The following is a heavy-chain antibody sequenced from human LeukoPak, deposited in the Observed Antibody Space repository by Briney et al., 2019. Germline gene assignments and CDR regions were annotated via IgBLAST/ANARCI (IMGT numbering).Heavy chain of an antibody. J-gene: IGHJ4*02. CDR3: ARDQVGYSYGYGDFDY. CDR2: IWYDGSNK. CDR1: GFTFSSYG. Sequence: GGSLRLSCAASGFTFSSYGMHWVRQAPGKGLEWVAVIWYDGSNKYYAGSVKGRFTISRDNSKNTLYLQMNSLRAEDTAVYYCARDQVGYSYGYGDFDYWGQGILVTVSS. D-gene: IGHD5-18*01. V-gene: IGHV3-33*01.